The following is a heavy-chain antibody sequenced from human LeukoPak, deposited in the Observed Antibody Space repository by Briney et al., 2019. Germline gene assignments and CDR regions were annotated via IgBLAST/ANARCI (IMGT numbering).Heavy chain of an antibody. Sequence: ASVKVSCKASGYTFTGYYMHWVRQAPGQGLEWMGWINPNSGTTNYAQEFQGRVTMTRDTSISTAYMEMTRLRSDDTAVYYCARDYYDSSGYSRFDPWGQGTLVTVSS. D-gene: IGHD3-22*01. CDR3: ARDYYDSSGYSRFDP. CDR2: INPNSGTT. J-gene: IGHJ5*02. V-gene: IGHV1-2*02. CDR1: GYTFTGYY.